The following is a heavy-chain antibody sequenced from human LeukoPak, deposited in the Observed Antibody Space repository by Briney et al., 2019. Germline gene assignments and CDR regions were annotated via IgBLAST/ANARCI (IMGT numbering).Heavy chain of an antibody. D-gene: IGHD6-13*01. CDR3: ARGPIAAAGTEGWFDP. CDR1: GFTFSSYS. V-gene: IGHV3-21*01. CDR2: ISSSSSYI. J-gene: IGHJ5*02. Sequence: GGSPRLSCAASGFTFSSYSMNWVRQAPGKGLEWVSSISSSSSYIYYADSVKGRFTISRDNAKNSLYLQMNSLRAEDTAVYYCARGPIAAAGTEGWFDPWGQGPLVRVSS.